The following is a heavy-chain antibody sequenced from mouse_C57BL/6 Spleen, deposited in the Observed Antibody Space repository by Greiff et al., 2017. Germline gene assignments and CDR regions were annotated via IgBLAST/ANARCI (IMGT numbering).Heavy chain of an antibody. D-gene: IGHD2-4*01. CDR3: TRLITTGYWYCDV. Sequence: VQLQQSGAELVRPGASVTLSCKASGYTFTDYEMHWVKQTPVHGLEWIGAIDPETGGTAYNQKFKGKAILTADKSSSTAYMELRSLTSEDSAVYYCTRLITTGYWYCDVWGTGTTVTVSS. CDR1: GYTFTDYE. J-gene: IGHJ1*03. CDR2: IDPETGGT. V-gene: IGHV1-15*01.